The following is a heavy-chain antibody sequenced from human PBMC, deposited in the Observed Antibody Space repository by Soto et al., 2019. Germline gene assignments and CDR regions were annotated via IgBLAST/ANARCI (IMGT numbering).Heavy chain of an antibody. Sequence: GGPLGLSSSASGCTFREYSMHSVRQSPGKGLQYVSTISGDGDITYYADSVNGRSTISRDNSKNTLSLQMNSLRPEDTAVYYCVTVSTFYDILTGYYSTNFFDPWGQGTLVTVSS. J-gene: IGHJ5*02. V-gene: IGHV3-64D*06. CDR1: GCTFREYS. CDR3: VTVSTFYDILTGYYSTNFFDP. D-gene: IGHD3-9*01. CDR2: ISGDGDIT.